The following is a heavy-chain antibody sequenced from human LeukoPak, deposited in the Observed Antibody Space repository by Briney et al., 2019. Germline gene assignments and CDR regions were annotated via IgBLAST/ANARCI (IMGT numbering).Heavy chain of an antibody. J-gene: IGHJ6*02. V-gene: IGHV3-33*01. CDR3: ARDMGGYCSGGSCPGPVYYYYGMDV. CDR1: GFTFSSYG. Sequence: PGGSLRLSCAAFGFTFSSYGMHWVRQAPGKGLEWVAVIWYDGSNKYYADSVKGRFTISRDNSKNTLYLQMNSLRAEDTAVYYCARDMGGYCSGGSCPGPVYYYYGMDVWGQGTTVTVSS. D-gene: IGHD2-15*01. CDR2: IWYDGSNK.